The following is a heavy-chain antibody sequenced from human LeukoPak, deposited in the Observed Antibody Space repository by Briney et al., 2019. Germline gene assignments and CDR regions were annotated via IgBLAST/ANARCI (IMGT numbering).Heavy chain of an antibody. D-gene: IGHD6-19*01. CDR3: ARGVRQWLASGAFDI. V-gene: IGHV4-34*01. CDR1: GGSFSGYY. Sequence: SETLSLTCAVYGGSFSGYYWSWIRQPPGKGLEWIGEINHSGSTNYNPSLKSRVTISVDTSKNQFSLKLSSVTAADTAVYYCARGVRQWLASGAFDIWGQGTMVTVSS. J-gene: IGHJ3*02. CDR2: INHSGST.